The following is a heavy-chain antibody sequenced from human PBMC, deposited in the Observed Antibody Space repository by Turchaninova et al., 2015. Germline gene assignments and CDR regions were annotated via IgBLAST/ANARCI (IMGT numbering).Heavy chain of an antibody. CDR1: GVSISSSSYY. D-gene: IGHD2-2*01. CDR3: AKEQXXXIGYCSSTSXYYFXX. CDR2: IYYRGRP. Sequence: LQLQESGPGLVKPSETLSLTCTVSGVSISSSSYYWGWIRQPPGKGVEWMGGIYYRGRPLSNPSLKSRFXXSVXXXKNXXALKXSSVSXXDTXVXYCAKEQXXXIGYCSSTSXYYFXXWGQGTLVTXSS. V-gene: IGHV4-39*01. J-gene: IGHJ4*02.